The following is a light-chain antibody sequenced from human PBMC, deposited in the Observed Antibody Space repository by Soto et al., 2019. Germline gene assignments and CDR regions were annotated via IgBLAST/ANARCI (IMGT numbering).Light chain of an antibody. J-gene: IGLJ1*01. CDR2: DNN. CDR1: SSNIGNNY. CDR3: GTWDSSLSAYV. V-gene: IGLV1-51*01. Sequence: QSVLTQPPSVSAAPGQKVTISCCGSSSNIGNNYISWYQHLPGTAPKLLIYDNNKRPSGIPDRFSGSKSGTSATLGITGLQTGDEGDYYCGTWDSSLSAYVFGTGTKLTVL.